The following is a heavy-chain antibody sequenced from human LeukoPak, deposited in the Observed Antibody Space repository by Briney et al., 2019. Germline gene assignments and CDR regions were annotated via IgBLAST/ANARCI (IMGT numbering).Heavy chain of an antibody. CDR2: IKQDGSEK. Sequence: GGSLRLSCAASGFTFSSYWMSWVRQAPGKGLEWVANIKQDGSEKYYVDSVKGRFTISRDNAKNSLYLQMNSLRAEDTAVYYCAKDRRSCSSTSCPYYFDYWGQGTLVTVSS. J-gene: IGHJ4*02. D-gene: IGHD2-2*01. CDR3: AKDRRSCSSTSCPYYFDY. CDR1: GFTFSSYW. V-gene: IGHV3-7*01.